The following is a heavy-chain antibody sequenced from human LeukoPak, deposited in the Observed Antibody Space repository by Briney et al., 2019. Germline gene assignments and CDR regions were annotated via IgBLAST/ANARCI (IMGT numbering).Heavy chain of an antibody. D-gene: IGHD3-16*02. CDR3: ARLVGGYQGY. CDR2: IYYSGST. CDR1: GGSISSYY. V-gene: IGHV4-59*08. Sequence: SETLSFTCTVSGGSISSYYWSWIRQPPGKGLEWIGYIYYSGSTNYNPSLKSRVTISVDTSKNQFSLKLSSVTAADTAVYYCARLVGGYQGYWGQGTLVTVSS. J-gene: IGHJ4*02.